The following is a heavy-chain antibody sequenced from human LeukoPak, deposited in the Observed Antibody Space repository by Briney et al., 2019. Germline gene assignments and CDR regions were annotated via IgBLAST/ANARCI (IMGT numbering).Heavy chain of an antibody. D-gene: IGHD2-15*01. J-gene: IGHJ4*02. CDR2: IYYSGST. V-gene: IGHV4-59*01. Sequence: PGGSLRLSCAASGFTFNTNAMSWIRQPPGKGLEWIGYIYYSGSTNYNPSLKSRVTISVDTSKNQFYLKLSSVTAADTAVYYCARDRRSGEDSNFWGQGTLVTVSS. CDR1: GFTFNTNA. CDR3: ARDRRSGEDSNF.